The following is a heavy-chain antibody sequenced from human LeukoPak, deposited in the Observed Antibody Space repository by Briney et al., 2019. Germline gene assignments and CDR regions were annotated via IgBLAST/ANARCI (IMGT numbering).Heavy chain of an antibody. CDR3: ARGLRYFGWFYYYGMDV. CDR2: INHSGST. J-gene: IGHJ6*04. CDR1: GGSFSGYY. Sequence: PSETLSLTCAVYGGSFSGYYWSWIRQPPGKGLEWIGEINHSGSTNYNPSLKSRVTISVDTSKNQFSLKLSSVTAADTAVYYCARGLRYFGWFYYYGMDVWGKGTTVTVSS. V-gene: IGHV4-34*01. D-gene: IGHD3-9*01.